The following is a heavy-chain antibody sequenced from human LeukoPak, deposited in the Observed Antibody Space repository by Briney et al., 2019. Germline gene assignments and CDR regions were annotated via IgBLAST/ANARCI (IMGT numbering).Heavy chain of an antibody. CDR1: GYSFSTYW. CDR2: IYPGDSDT. CDR3: ARPRARGVISPIFDY. D-gene: IGHD3-10*01. Sequence: GESLKISCKGSGYSFSTYWIGWVRQMPGKGLEWMGIIYPGDSDTRYSPSFQGQVTISADKSISTAYLQWSSLKASDSAMYYCARPRARGVISPIFDYWGQGTLVTVSS. J-gene: IGHJ4*02. V-gene: IGHV5-51*01.